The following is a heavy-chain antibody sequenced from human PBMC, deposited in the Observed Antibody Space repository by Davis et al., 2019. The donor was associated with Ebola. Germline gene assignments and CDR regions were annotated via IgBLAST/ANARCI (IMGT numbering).Heavy chain of an antibody. CDR3: ARGGITMMVVPRDYYGLDV. CDR1: GYTFTNYG. D-gene: IGHD3-22*01. CDR2: INPNSGGT. J-gene: IGHJ6*02. V-gene: IGHV1-2*06. Sequence: ASVKVSCKASGYTFTNYGITWVRQAPGQGLEWMGRINPNSGGTNSAQKFQGRVTMTRDTSTSTAYMEMSRLRSDDTAVYFCARGGITMMVVPRDYYGLDVWGQGTTVTVSS.